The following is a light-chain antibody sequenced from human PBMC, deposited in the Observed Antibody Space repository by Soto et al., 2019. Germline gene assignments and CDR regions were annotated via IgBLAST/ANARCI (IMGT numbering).Light chain of an antibody. Sequence: IQITQAHSILSASVGDRVAITFRSSLRISSYLNWYQQKPGKAPRRLIYGASILEGGVPSRFSASGSGTDFTLTISSLQPEDFATYYCQQSYSSPPTFGQGTKVDIK. CDR3: QQSYSSPPT. V-gene: IGKV1-39*01. J-gene: IGKJ1*01. CDR1: LRISSY. CDR2: GAS.